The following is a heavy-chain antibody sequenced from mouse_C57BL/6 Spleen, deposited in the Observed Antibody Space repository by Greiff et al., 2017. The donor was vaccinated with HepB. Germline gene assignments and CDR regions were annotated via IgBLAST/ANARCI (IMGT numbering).Heavy chain of an antibody. CDR3: ARKNYSNYGYFDV. CDR1: GYTFTSYT. J-gene: IGHJ1*03. V-gene: IGHV1-4*01. Sequence: VKLMESGAELARPGASVKMSCKASGYTFTSYTMHWVKQRPGQGLEWIGYINPSSGYTKYNQKFKDKATLTADKSSSTAYMQLSSLTSEDSAVYYCARKNYSNYGYFDVWGTGTTVTVSS. CDR2: INPSSGYT. D-gene: IGHD2-5*01.